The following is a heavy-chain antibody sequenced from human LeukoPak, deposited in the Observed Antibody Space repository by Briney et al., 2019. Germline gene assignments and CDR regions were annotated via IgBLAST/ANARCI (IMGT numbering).Heavy chain of an antibody. CDR3: ARGPDYDILTGIRGEAAFDI. J-gene: IGHJ3*02. V-gene: IGHV1-3*01. D-gene: IGHD3-9*01. Sequence: ASVKVSCKASGYTFTSYAMHWVRQAPGQRLEWMGWINAGNGNTKYSQKFQGRVTITRDTSASTAYMELSSLRSEDTAVYYCARGPDYDILTGIRGEAAFDIWGQGTMVTVSS. CDR1: GYTFTSYA. CDR2: INAGNGNT.